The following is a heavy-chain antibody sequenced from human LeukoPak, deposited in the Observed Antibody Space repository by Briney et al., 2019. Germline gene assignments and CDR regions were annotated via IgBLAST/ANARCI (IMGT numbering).Heavy chain of an antibody. CDR2: ISYDGSNK. CDR1: GFTFSSYA. J-gene: IGHJ4*02. Sequence: GRALRVSCAASGFTFSSYAMHWVRQAPGKGLECVAVISYDGSNKYYADAVKGRFTISRDHSKNTLYLQMSSLRAEDTAVYYCARAMGPGYYDFWSGYYTGIGEDYWGQGPLVTVSS. V-gene: IGHV3-30*04. CDR3: ARAMGPGYYDFWSGYYTGIGEDY. D-gene: IGHD3-3*01.